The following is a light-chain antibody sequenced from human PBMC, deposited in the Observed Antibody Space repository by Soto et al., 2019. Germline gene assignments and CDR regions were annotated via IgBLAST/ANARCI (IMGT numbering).Light chain of an antibody. CDR3: QQYGSSRT. CDR1: QSLSSSY. V-gene: IGKV3-20*01. CDR2: GAS. Sequence: EIVWTQSPGTLSLSPGERDALSCRASQSLSSSYLAWYQQKPGQAPRLLIYGASSRATGIPDRFSGSGSGTDFTLTISRLEPEDFAVYYCQQYGSSRTFGQGTKVDI. J-gene: IGKJ1*01.